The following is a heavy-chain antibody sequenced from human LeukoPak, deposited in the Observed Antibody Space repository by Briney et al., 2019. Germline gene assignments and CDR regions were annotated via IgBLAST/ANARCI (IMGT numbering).Heavy chain of an antibody. Sequence: GGSLRLSCTASGFTFSSYSMTWVRQAPGKGLEWVSSISSSGSYIYYADSVKGRFTISRDNAKNSLYLQMNSLRAEDTAVYYCAREEIAALAARPSPSDYYYYMDVWGKGTTVTVSS. J-gene: IGHJ6*03. CDR2: ISSSGSYI. V-gene: IGHV3-21*01. D-gene: IGHD6-6*01. CDR3: AREEIAALAARPSPSDYYYYMDV. CDR1: GFTFSSYS.